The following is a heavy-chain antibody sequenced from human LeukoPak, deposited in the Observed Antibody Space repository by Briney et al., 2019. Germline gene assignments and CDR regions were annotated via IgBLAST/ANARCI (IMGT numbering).Heavy chain of an antibody. CDR3: ARGPTYGWFDP. CDR2: IKQDGSEK. D-gene: IGHD4-11*01. Sequence: GGSLRLSCAASGFSVSSKYINWVRQAPGKGLEWVANIKQDGSEKYYVDSVKGRFTISRDNAKKSLYLQMNSLRAEDTAVYYCARGPTYGWFDPWGQGTLVTVSS. CDR1: GFSVSSKY. J-gene: IGHJ5*02. V-gene: IGHV3-7*04.